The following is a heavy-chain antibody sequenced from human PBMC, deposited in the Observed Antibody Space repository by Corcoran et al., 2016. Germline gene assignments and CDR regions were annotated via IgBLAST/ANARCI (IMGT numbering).Heavy chain of an antibody. CDR2: ISWSGDST. D-gene: IGHD5-18*01. V-gene: IGHV3-20*04. J-gene: IGHJ4*02. CDR3: AREGRYSGYGFDY. Sequence: EVQLVESGGGVVQPGGPLRLSCAASGFTFDDYAMHWVRQAPGKGLEWVSGISWSGDSTGYADSVKGRFTISRDNAKNSLYLQMNRLRAEDTALYYCAREGRYSGYGFDYWGQGVLVTVSS. CDR1: GFTFDDYA.